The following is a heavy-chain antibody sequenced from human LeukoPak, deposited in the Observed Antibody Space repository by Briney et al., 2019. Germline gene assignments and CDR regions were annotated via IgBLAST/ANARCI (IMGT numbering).Heavy chain of an antibody. CDR3: SRGSYRDYFDY. J-gene: IGHJ4*02. Sequence: GGSLRLSCAASGFTVSSNYMSWVRQAPGKGLEWVSVIYSGGSTYYADSVKGRFTISRDNSKNTLYLQMNSLRAEDTAVYYCSRGSYRDYFDYWGQGTLVTVSS. CDR2: IYSGGST. V-gene: IGHV3-66*01. D-gene: IGHD1-26*01. CDR1: GFTVSSNY.